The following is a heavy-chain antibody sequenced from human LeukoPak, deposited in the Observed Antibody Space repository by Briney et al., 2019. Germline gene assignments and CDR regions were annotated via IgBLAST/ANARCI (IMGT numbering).Heavy chain of an antibody. CDR3: ARAVGPFDY. Sequence: PGGSLRLSCAASGFTFSNYGMNWVRQAPGKGLEWVAVIWHDGTHKFYADSVKGRFTISRDNSDDTLYLQMNSLRAGDTAVYYCARAVGPFDYWGQGTLVTVSS. CDR2: IWHDGTHK. J-gene: IGHJ4*02. CDR1: GFTFSNYG. V-gene: IGHV3-33*08. D-gene: IGHD6-19*01.